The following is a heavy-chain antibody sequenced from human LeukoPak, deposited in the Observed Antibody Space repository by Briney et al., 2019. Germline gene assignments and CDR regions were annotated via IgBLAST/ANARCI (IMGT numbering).Heavy chain of an antibody. V-gene: IGHV3-21*01. J-gene: IGHJ4*02. CDR1: GFTVSSYS. D-gene: IGHD3-22*01. Sequence: PGPSLRLSWAPSGFTVSSYSMNWVRQAPGKWREWVSSISSSITYIYYAHSVKGRFTISRDHAKNSLYLQMNSLRAEDTAVYYCARDLEDSSGYPIFDYWGQGTLVTVSS. CDR3: ARDLEDSSGYPIFDY. CDR2: ISSSITYI.